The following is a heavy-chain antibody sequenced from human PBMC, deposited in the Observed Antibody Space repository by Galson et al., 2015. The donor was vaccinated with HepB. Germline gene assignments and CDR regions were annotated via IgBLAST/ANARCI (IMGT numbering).Heavy chain of an antibody. CDR2: ISSSSSTI. J-gene: IGHJ3*02. V-gene: IGHV3-48*01. CDR3: ATEWELLEDGAFDI. CDR1: GFTFSSCS. Sequence: SLRLSCAASGFTFSSCSMNWVRQAPGRGLEWVSYISSSSSTIYYADSVKGRFTISRDNAKNSLYLQMNSLRAEDTAVYYCATEWELLEDGAFDIWGQGTMVTVSS. D-gene: IGHD1-26*01.